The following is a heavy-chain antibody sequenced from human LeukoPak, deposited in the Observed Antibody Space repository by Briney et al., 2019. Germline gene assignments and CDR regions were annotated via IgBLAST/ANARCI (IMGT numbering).Heavy chain of an antibody. Sequence: PGGSLRLFCAASGFTFSSYAMNWVRQAPGKGLEWVSAISDSGGSTYYADSVKGRFTVSRDNSKNTMYLQMNSLRAEDTAVYYCAKDRRACSSSSCYYRFDYWGQGTLVTVSS. D-gene: IGHD2-2*01. V-gene: IGHV3-23*01. J-gene: IGHJ4*02. CDR3: AKDRRACSSSSCYYRFDY. CDR1: GFTFSSYA. CDR2: ISDSGGST.